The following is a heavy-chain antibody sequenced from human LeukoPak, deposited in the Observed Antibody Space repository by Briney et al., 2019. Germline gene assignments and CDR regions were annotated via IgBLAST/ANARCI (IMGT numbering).Heavy chain of an antibody. CDR3: ASEFGYCSGGSCYSDPTEYFQH. Sequence: GASVKVSCKASGYTFTGYYMHWVRQAPGQGLEWMGWINPNSGGTNYAQKLQGRVTMTRDTSISTAYMELSRLRSDDTAVYYCASEFGYCSGGSCYSDPTEYFQHWGQGTLVTVSS. CDR2: INPNSGGT. D-gene: IGHD2-15*01. J-gene: IGHJ1*01. CDR1: GYTFTGYY. V-gene: IGHV1-2*02.